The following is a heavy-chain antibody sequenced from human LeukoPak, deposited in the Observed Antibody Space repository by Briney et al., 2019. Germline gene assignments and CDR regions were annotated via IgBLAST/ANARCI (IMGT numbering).Heavy chain of an antibody. CDR1: GFTFSSYG. Sequence: PGGSLRLSCAPSGFTFSSYGMHWVRQAPGKGLEWVAVIWYDGSNKYYADSVKGRFTIYRDNSKNTLYLQMNSLTAEDTAVYYCAKDCYDFWSGYEGYYFDYWGQGTLVTVSS. CDR2: IWYDGSNK. V-gene: IGHV3-33*06. CDR3: AKDCYDFWSGYEGYYFDY. J-gene: IGHJ4*02. D-gene: IGHD3-3*01.